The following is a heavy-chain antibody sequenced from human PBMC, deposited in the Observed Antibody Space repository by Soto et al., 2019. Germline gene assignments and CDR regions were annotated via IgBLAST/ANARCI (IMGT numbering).Heavy chain of an antibody. CDR2: ISGSGGST. CDR3: AKDRSGYLRFLELSPTDY. J-gene: IGHJ4*02. CDR1: GFSVRSYA. D-gene: IGHD3-3*01. V-gene: IGHV3-23*01. Sequence: GGSLGISCASSGFSVRSYALGRVRQGPGKALEWVSAISGSGGSTYYADSVKGRFTISRDNSKNTLYLQMNSLRAEDTAVYYCAKDRSGYLRFLELSPTDYWGQGTQVTVSS.